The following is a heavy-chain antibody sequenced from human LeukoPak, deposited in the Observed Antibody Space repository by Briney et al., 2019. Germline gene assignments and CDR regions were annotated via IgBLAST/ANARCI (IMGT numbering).Heavy chain of an antibody. D-gene: IGHD3-22*01. CDR3: ETYDSAGRGY. Sequence: GGSLRLSCTASGFTFSRYSMNWVRQAPGKGLEWISSISTGSTYINFADSVKGRFTVSRDNAKNSLYLQMSSLRAEDTAVYYCETYDSAGRGYWGQGTLVTVSS. CDR2: ISTGSTYI. CDR1: GFTFSRYS. V-gene: IGHV3-21*01. J-gene: IGHJ4*02.